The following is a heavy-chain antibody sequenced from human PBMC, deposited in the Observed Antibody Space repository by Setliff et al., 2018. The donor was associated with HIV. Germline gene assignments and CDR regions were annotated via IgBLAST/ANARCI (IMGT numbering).Heavy chain of an antibody. CDR1: GYSISSGYY. Sequence: SETLSLTCAVSGYSISSGYYWGWIRQTPGKGLEWIGSIYHSGRTYYNPSLKSRVTISVDTSKNQFSLKLTSVTAADTAVYYCARDQPQDYDSLTGYYTGRYFDYWGRGTLVTVSS. CDR2: IYHSGRT. V-gene: IGHV4-38-2*02. CDR3: ARDQPQDYDSLTGYYTGRYFDY. J-gene: IGHJ4*02. D-gene: IGHD3-9*01.